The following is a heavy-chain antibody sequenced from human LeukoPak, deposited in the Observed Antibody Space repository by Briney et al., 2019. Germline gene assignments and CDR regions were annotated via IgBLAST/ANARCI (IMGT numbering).Heavy chain of an antibody. V-gene: IGHV1-2*02. CDR2: INPNIGAT. CDR1: GYTFTGYF. D-gene: IGHD2-15*01. J-gene: IGHJ4*02. Sequence: ASVKVSCKASGYTFTGYFMHWVRQAPGQGLEWMGWINPNIGATKYARKFQGRVTMTRDTSISTAYMELSRLRSDDTAVYYCATVRDIVVGGGPYYFDYWGQGTLVTVSS. CDR3: ATVRDIVVGGGPYYFDY.